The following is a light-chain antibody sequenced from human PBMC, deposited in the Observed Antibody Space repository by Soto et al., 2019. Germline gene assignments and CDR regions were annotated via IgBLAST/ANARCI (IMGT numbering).Light chain of an antibody. J-gene: IGKJ1*01. V-gene: IGKV3-11*01. CDR1: QSVSKY. CDR2: EAS. CDR3: QQRSSWPVA. Sequence: EVMLTQSPVTLSLSPGERASLSCRASQSVSKYLAWYQQKPGQAPRLLIYEASNRATGVPARFSGSGSEKDFTLTISSREPEDSAVYYCQQRSSWPVAFGQGTKVEI.